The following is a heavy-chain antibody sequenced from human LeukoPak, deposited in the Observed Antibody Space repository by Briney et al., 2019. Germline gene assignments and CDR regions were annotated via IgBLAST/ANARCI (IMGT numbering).Heavy chain of an antibody. V-gene: IGHV3-23*01. CDR3: ARGYSNTYYYDSSGYYDPDY. CDR2: ISGSGGST. CDR1: GFTFSSYA. J-gene: IGHJ4*02. D-gene: IGHD3-22*01. Sequence: GGSLRLSCAASGFTFSSYAMSWVRQAPGKGLEWVSTISGSGGSTYHADSVKGRFTISRDNAKNSLYLQMNSLRAEDTAVYYCARGYSNTYYYDSSGYYDPDYWGQGTLVTVSS.